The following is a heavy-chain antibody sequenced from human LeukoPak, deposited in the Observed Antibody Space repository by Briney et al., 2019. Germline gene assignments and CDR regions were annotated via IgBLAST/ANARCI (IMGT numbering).Heavy chain of an antibody. CDR1: GFSLTTYE. D-gene: IGHD1-26*01. CDR2: ISSSGDSI. V-gene: IGHV3-48*03. J-gene: IGHJ3*02. CDR3: ARDRRVGATWSVGAFDI. Sequence: GSLRLSCAASGFSLTTYEMNWVCQAPGKGLEWVSHISSSGDSIYYADSVKGRFTISRDNAKNSLSLQMNSLRAEDTAIYYCARDRRVGATWSVGAFDIWGQGTPVTVSS.